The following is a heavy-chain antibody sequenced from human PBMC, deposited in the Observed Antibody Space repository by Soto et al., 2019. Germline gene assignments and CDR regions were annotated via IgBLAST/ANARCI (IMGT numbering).Heavy chain of an antibody. Sequence: GESLKISCKVSGYSFSNYWLAWVRQMPGKGLELLGLIYPADSDTRYSTSIQGQVTFSADKSITTAYLHWSNLKASDTCMYYCARSWNDYGTYGAFDSWGQGTRVTVSS. J-gene: IGHJ4*02. CDR3: ARSWNDYGTYGAFDS. CDR2: IYPADSDT. V-gene: IGHV5-51*01. D-gene: IGHD4-17*01. CDR1: GYSFSNYW.